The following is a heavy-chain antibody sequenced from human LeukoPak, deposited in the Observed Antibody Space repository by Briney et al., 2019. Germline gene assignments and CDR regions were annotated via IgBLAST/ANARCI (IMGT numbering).Heavy chain of an antibody. V-gene: IGHV4-38-2*02. D-gene: IGHD6-13*01. CDR3: ARDTRAAAGTNWFDP. CDR1: GYSISSGYY. CDR2: IYHSGST. Sequence: SETLSLTCTVSGYSISSGYYWGWIRQPPGKGLEWIGSIYHSGSTYYNPSLKSRVTISVDTSKNQFSLKLSSVTAADTAVYYCARDTRAAAGTNWFDPWGQGTLVTVSS. J-gene: IGHJ5*02.